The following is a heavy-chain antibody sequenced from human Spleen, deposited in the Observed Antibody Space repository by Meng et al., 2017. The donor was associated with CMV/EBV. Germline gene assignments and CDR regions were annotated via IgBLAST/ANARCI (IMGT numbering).Heavy chain of an antibody. CDR2: IHYDGRNK. CDR3: ARERRIPRFLEWSYAFDI. J-gene: IGHJ3*02. Sequence: GESLKISCTASGFTFSGFGMHWVRQAPGKGLEWVSFIHYDGRNKFYADSVKGRFTISRDNSKNTLYLQMNSLRAEDTAVYYCARERRIPRFLEWSYAFDIWGQGTMVTVSS. CDR1: GFTFSGFG. V-gene: IGHV3-30*02. D-gene: IGHD3-3*01.